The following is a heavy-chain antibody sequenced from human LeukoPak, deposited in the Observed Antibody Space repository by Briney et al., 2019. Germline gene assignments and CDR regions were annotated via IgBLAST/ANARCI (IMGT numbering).Heavy chain of an antibody. D-gene: IGHD3-22*01. CDR2: INPNSGGT. CDR3: AGRFYYYDSSGYSGYFDY. Sequence: GASVKVSCKASGYTFTGYYMHWVRQAPGQGLEWMGWINPNSGGTNYAQKFQGRVTMTRDTSISTAYMELSRLRSDDTAVYYCAGRFYYYDSSGYSGYFDYWGQGTLVTVSS. J-gene: IGHJ4*02. CDR1: GYTFTGYY. V-gene: IGHV1-2*02.